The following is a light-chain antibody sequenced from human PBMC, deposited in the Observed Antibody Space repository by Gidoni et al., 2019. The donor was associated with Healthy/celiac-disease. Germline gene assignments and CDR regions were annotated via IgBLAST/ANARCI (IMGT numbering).Light chain of an antibody. Sequence: EIVLTQSPATLSLSPGERATLSCRASQSVSSYLAWYQQKPGPAPRLLIYDASNRATGIPARFSGSGSGTDFTLTISSLEPEDFAVYYCQQRSNWPPGALTFGGGTKVEIK. CDR2: DAS. CDR1: QSVSSY. V-gene: IGKV3-11*01. CDR3: QQRSNWPPGALT. J-gene: IGKJ4*01.